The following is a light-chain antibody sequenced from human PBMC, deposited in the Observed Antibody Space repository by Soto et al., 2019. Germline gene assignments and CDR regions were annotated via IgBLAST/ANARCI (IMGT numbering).Light chain of an antibody. CDR2: GVT. Sequence: QSVLTQPRSVSGSPGQSVTISCTGTSSDVGAYNYVSWYQQHPGKAPKLMIYGVTQRPSGVPDRFSGSKSGNTASLTISGLQAEDEADYYCCSYAGSSTLWVFGGGTKLTVL. V-gene: IGLV2-11*01. CDR1: SSDVGAYNY. J-gene: IGLJ3*02. CDR3: CSYAGSSTLWV.